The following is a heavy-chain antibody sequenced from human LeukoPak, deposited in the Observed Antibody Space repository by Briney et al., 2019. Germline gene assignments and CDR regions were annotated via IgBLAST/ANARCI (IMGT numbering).Heavy chain of an antibody. J-gene: IGHJ4*02. CDR2: IYYTGST. CDR1: GGSFSGYY. V-gene: IGHV4-59*01. D-gene: IGHD1-14*01. Sequence: SETLSLTCAVYGGSFSGYYWTWIRQPPGKGMEWIGFIYYTGSTNYNPSLKSRVTISVDTSKNQFSLKLSSVTAADTAVYYCAGMRITTPTVRTLDYWGQGTLVTVSS. CDR3: AGMRITTPTVRTLDY.